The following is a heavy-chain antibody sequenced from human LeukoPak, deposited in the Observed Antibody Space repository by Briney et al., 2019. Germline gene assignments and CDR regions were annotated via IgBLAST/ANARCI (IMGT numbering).Heavy chain of an antibody. J-gene: IGHJ4*02. CDR1: GFTFSSHG. CDR3: AKDGRVAAAAYYFDY. D-gene: IGHD6-13*01. Sequence: GGSLRLSCAASGFTFSSHGMHWVRQAPGKGLEWVAVIANDGRDKKYADSVKGRFTISRDNSKNTLYLQMNSLRAEDTAVYYCAKDGRVAAAAYYFDYWGQGTLATVSS. V-gene: IGHV3-30*18. CDR2: IANDGRDK.